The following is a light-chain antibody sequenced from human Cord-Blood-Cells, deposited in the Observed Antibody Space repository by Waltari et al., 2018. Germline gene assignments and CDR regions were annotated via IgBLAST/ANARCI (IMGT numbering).Light chain of an antibody. Sequence: QSALTQPASASGSPGQPITLTCTGTCRDDGRYTLFSWYQQHPGKAPKLMIYEVSKRPSGVSNRFSCSKSGNTASLTISGLQAEDEADYYCCSYAGSSTWVFGGGTKLTVL. CDR3: CSYAGSSTWV. V-gene: IGLV2-23*02. J-gene: IGLJ3*02. CDR2: EVS. CDR1: CRDDGRYTL.